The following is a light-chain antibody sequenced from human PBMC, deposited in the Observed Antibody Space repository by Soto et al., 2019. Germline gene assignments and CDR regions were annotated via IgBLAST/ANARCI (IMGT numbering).Light chain of an antibody. Sequence: QSALTQPASVSGSPGQSITISCTGTSSDVGGYNYVSWYQQHPGKAPKLMLYDVSNRPSGVSNRFSGSKSGNTASLTISGLQAEDAADYYCSSYTSSSTPCVFGTGTKLTVL. CDR1: SSDVGGYNY. V-gene: IGLV2-14*01. J-gene: IGLJ1*01. CDR2: DVS. CDR3: SSYTSSSTPCV.